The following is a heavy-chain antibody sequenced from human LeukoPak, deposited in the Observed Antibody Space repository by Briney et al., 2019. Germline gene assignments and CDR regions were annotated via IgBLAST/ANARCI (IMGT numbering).Heavy chain of an antibody. J-gene: IGHJ4*02. CDR3: ARGDLYSSSWYN. Sequence: SQTLSLTSTVSGGSISSGDNYWSWIRQPPGKGLEWIGYIYYSGSTYYNPSLKSRVTISVDTSKNQFSLKLSSVTAADTAVYYCARGDLYSSSWYNWGQGTLVTVSS. CDR1: GGSISSGDNY. CDR2: IYYSGST. D-gene: IGHD6-13*01. V-gene: IGHV4-30-4*08.